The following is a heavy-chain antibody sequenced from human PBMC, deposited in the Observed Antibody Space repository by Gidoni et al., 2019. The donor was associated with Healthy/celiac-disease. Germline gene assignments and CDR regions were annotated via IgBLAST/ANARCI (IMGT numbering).Heavy chain of an antibody. D-gene: IGHD1-26*01. Sequence: EVQLLESGGGLVQPGGSLRLSCAASGFPFSSYAMSWVRQAPGKGLEWVSAISGSGGSTYYADSVKGRFTISRDNSKNTLYLQMNSLRAEDTAVYYCARKSGSYHYYFDYWGQGTLVTVSS. CDR2: ISGSGGST. CDR1: GFPFSSYA. J-gene: IGHJ4*02. V-gene: IGHV3-23*01. CDR3: ARKSGSYHYYFDY.